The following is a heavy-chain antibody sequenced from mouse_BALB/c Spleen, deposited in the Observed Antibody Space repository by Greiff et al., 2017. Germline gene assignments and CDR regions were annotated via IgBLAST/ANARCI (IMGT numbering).Heavy chain of an antibody. CDR1: GFAFSSYD. Sequence: EVQVVESGGGLVKPGGSLKLSCAASGFAFSSYDMSWVRQTPEKRLEWVAYISSGGGSTYYPDTVKGRFTISRDNPKNTLFLQMTSLRSEDTAMYYCARDRPLYAMDYWGQGTSVTVSS. CDR2: ISSGGGST. D-gene: IGHD2-14*01. CDR3: ARDRPLYAMDY. V-gene: IGHV5-12-1*01. J-gene: IGHJ4*01.